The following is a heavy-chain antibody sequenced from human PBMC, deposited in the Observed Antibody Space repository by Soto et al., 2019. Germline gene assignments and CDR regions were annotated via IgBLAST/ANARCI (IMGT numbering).Heavy chain of an antibody. J-gene: IGHJ4*02. CDR1: GFTFSTYA. CDR2: ILYDGTKK. Sequence: PGGSLRLSCAASGFTFSTYAMHWVRQAPGKGLEWVALILYDGTKKYYADSVQGRFTVSRDNSKNTLFLQMNTLRAEDTAGYYCARGLYMYYYDSSGYPLGYWGQGTLVTVSS. D-gene: IGHD3-22*01. CDR3: ARGLYMYYYDSSGYPLGY. V-gene: IGHV3-30*04.